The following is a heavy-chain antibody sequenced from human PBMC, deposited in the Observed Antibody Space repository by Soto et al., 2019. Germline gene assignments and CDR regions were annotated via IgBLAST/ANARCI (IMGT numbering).Heavy chain of an antibody. D-gene: IGHD2-21*02. CDR1: GFTFSSYA. V-gene: IGHV3-64D*08. Sequence: PGGSLRLSCSASGFTFSSYAMHWVRQAPGKGLEYVSAISSNGGSTYYADSVKGRFTISRDNSKNTLYLQMSSLRAEDTAVYYCVKARHIVVVTAIFDSWGQGALVSVSS. CDR2: ISSNGGST. J-gene: IGHJ4*02. CDR3: VKARHIVVVTAIFDS.